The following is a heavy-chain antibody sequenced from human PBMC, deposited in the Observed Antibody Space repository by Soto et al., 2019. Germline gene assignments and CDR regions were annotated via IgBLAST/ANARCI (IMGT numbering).Heavy chain of an antibody. V-gene: IGHV4-31*03. CDR1: GTSITRGGYF. D-gene: IGHD3-10*01. Sequence: PSETLSLTCSVSGTSITRGGYFWSWIRQTPGGGLEWIGFIYFTGSTDYNPSLKSRATMSVDTSENQFSLRLNSVTAADTAVYYCARGGSFGSGSYYNLDYWGLGTLVTVSS. J-gene: IGHJ4*02. CDR3: ARGGSFGSGSYYNLDY. CDR2: IYFTGST.